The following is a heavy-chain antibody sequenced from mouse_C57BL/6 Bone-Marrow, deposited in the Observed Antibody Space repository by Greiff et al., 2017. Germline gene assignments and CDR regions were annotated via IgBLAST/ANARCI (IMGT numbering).Heavy chain of an antibody. CDR1: GYSFTDYN. V-gene: IGHV1-39*01. D-gene: IGHD2-1*01. CDR2: INPNYGTT. J-gene: IGHJ1*03. CDR3: AIYYGNYVFWYFDV. Sequence: VQLKESGPELVKPGASVKISCKASGYSFTDYNMNWVKQSNGKSLEWIGVINPNYGTTSYNQKFKGKATLTVDQSSSTAYMQLNSLTSEDSAVYYWAIYYGNYVFWYFDVWGTGTTVTVSS.